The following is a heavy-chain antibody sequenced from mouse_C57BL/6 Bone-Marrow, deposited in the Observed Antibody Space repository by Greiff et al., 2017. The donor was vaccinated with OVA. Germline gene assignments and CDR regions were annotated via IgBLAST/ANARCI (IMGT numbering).Heavy chain of an antibody. V-gene: IGHV3-6*01. CDR3: ARVLGRDY. D-gene: IGHD4-1*01. CDR1: GYSITSGYY. J-gene: IGHJ2*01. CDR2: ISYDGSN. Sequence: DVKLQESGPGLVKPSQSLSLTCSVTGYSITSGYYWNWIRQFPGNKLEWMGYISYDGSNNYNPSLKNRISITRDTSKNQFFLKLNSVTTEDTATYYGARVLGRDYWGQGTTLTVSS.